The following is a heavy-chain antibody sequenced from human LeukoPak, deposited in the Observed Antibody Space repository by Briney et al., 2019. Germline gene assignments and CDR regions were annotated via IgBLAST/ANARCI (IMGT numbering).Heavy chain of an antibody. V-gene: IGHV1-3*01. CDR2: INAGNGNT. CDR1: GYTFTSFA. D-gene: IGHD3-22*01. J-gene: IGHJ4*02. CDR3: AITYYYDSSGFTPLDY. Sequence: ASVKVSCKASGYTFTSFAMHWVRQAPGQRLEWMGWINAGNGNTKYSQKFQGRVTITRDTSASTAYMELSSLRSEDTAVYYCAITYYYDSSGFTPLDYWGQGTLVTVSS.